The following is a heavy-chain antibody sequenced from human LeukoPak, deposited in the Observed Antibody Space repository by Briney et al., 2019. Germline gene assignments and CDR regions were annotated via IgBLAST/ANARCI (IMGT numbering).Heavy chain of an antibody. CDR2: ISHTTSTI. CDR3: ARDPYSSGYYDH. V-gene: IGHV3-11*01. CDR1: GFTFSDYY. Sequence: PGGSLRLSCAASGFTFSDYYMFWIRQAPGKGPEWVSFISHTTSTIHYADSVKGRFTISRDNAKNSLYLQMNSLRAEDTAVYYCARDPYSSGYYDHWGQGTLVTVSS. D-gene: IGHD6-25*01. J-gene: IGHJ5*02.